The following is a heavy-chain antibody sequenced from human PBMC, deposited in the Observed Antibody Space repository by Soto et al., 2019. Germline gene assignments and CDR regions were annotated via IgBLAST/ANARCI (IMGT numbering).Heavy chain of an antibody. V-gene: IGHV4-59*01. Sequence: SETLSLTCSVSGVAISSYFWSWIRQPPGRGLEWIGYTYHRGSTNYSPSLKSRVAISLDTSENQFSLKVSSVTAADTAVYYCARIGGYHGPLDYWGQGTPVTVSS. J-gene: IGHJ4*02. CDR1: GVAISSYF. D-gene: IGHD3-16*02. CDR3: ARIGGYHGPLDY. CDR2: TYHRGST.